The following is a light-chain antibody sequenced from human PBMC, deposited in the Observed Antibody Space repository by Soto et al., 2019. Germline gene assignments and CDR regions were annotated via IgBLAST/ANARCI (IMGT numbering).Light chain of an antibody. CDR2: LNSDGSH. Sequence: QLVLTQSPSASASLGASVKLTCTLNSGHSRYAIAWHQQQPEKGPRYLMKLNSDGSHSKGDGIPDRFSGSSSGAERYLTISSLQSEDEADYYCQTWGTGTVVFGGGTKLTVL. CDR1: SGHSRYA. CDR3: QTWGTGTVV. V-gene: IGLV4-69*01. J-gene: IGLJ2*01.